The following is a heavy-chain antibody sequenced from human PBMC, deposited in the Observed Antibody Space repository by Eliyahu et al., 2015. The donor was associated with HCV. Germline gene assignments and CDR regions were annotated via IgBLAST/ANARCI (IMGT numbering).Heavy chain of an antibody. CDR1: GFTFSSYA. J-gene: IGHJ4*02. D-gene: IGHD6-6*01. Sequence: EVQLLESGGGLVQPGGSLRLSCAASGFTFSSYAMSWVRQAPGKGLXWVSAISGSGGSTYYADSVKGRFTISRDNSKNTLYLQMNSLRAEDTAVYYCATGRAARVYFDYWGQGTLVTVSS. CDR3: ATGRAARVYFDY. V-gene: IGHV3-23*01. CDR2: ISGSGGST.